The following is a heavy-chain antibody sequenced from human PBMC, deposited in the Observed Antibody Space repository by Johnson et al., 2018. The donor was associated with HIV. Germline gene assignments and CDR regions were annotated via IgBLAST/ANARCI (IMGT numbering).Heavy chain of an antibody. CDR2: IKQDGSEK. CDR1: GFTFSSYW. D-gene: IGHD3-22*01. CDR3: ARTRLELSSGYPDAFDI. V-gene: IGHV3-7*01. Sequence: VQLVESGGGLVKPGGSLRLSCAASGFTFSSYWMSWVRQAPGKGLEWVANIKQDGSEKYYVDSVKGRFTISRDNAKNSLYLQMNSLRAEDTAVYYCARTRLELSSGYPDAFDIWGQGTMVTVAS. J-gene: IGHJ3*02.